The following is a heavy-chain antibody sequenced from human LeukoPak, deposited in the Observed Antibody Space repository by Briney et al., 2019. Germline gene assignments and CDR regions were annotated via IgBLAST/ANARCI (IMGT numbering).Heavy chain of an antibody. CDR1: GFTFTNSA. CDR2: IVVGSGNA. Sequence: GASVKVSCKASGFTFTNSAIQWVRQARGQRLEWLGWIVVGSGNANYAQKFQDRVIITRDMSTSTAYMEVSSPRSEDTAVYYCAADDLTRAYWGQGTLVTVSS. J-gene: IGHJ4*02. CDR3: AADDLTRAY. V-gene: IGHV1-58*02.